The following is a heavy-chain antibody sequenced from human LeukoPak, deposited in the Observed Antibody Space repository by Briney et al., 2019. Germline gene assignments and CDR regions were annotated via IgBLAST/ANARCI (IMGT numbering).Heavy chain of an antibody. J-gene: IGHJ6*02. D-gene: IGHD3-16*01. Sequence: ASVKVSCKASGGTFSSYAISWVRQAPGQGLEWMGRIIPILGRANYAQKFQGRVTITADKSTSTAYMELSSLRSEDTAVYYCAGGGLSGMDVWGQGTTVTVSS. V-gene: IGHV1-69*04. CDR1: GGTFSSYA. CDR2: IIPILGRA. CDR3: AGGGLSGMDV.